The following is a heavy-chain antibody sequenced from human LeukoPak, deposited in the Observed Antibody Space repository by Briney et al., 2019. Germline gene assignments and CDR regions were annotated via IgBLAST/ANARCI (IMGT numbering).Heavy chain of an antibody. Sequence: GSLRLSCAASGFNLNTFWMTWVRQAPGKGLEWIGEINHSGSTNYNPSLKSRVTISVDTSKNQFSLKLSSVTAADTAVYYCARRGYCSSTSCYLSWYYFDYWGQGTLVTVSS. CDR1: GFNLNTFW. V-gene: IGHV4-34*01. D-gene: IGHD2-2*01. J-gene: IGHJ4*02. CDR2: INHSGST. CDR3: ARRGYCSSTSCYLSWYYFDY.